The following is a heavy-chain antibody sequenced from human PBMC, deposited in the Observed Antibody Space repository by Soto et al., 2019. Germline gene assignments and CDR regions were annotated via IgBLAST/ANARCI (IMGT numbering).Heavy chain of an antibody. CDR2: IIPIFGTA. J-gene: IGHJ3*02. CDR3: ARGSSVDYYDSSEVGDAFDI. V-gene: IGHV1-69*01. D-gene: IGHD3-22*01. Sequence: QVQLVQSGAEVKKPGSSVKVSCKASGGTFSSYAISWVRQAPGQGLEWMGGIIPIFGTANYAQKFQGRGTITADESTSTAYMELRRLRSEDTAVYYCARGSSVDYYDSSEVGDAFDIWGQGTMVTVSS. CDR1: GGTFSSYA.